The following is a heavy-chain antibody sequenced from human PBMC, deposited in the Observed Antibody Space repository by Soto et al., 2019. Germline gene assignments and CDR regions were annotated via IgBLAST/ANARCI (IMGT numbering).Heavy chain of an antibody. D-gene: IGHD3-10*01. CDR3: ASWSWFGEFPNYYYYGMDV. Sequence: QVQLVQSGAEVKKPGSSVKVSCKASGGTFSSYAISWVRQAPGQGLEWMGGIIPIFGTANYAQKFQGRVTITADESTSTAYMGLSSLRSEDTAVYYCASWSWFGEFPNYYYYGMDVWGQGTTVTVSS. CDR1: GGTFSSYA. J-gene: IGHJ6*02. V-gene: IGHV1-69*12. CDR2: IIPIFGTA.